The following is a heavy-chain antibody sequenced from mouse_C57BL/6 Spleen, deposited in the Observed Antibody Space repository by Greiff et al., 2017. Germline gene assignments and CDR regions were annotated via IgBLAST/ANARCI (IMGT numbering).Heavy chain of an antibody. CDR2: ISNGGGST. J-gene: IGHJ2*01. CDR3: ARQGVGRGGYFDY. D-gene: IGHD4-1*01. V-gene: IGHV5-12*01. CDR1: GFTFSDYY. Sequence: DVKLVESGGGLVQPGGSLKLSCAASGFTFSDYYMYWVRQTPEKRLEWVAYISNGGGSTYYPDTVKGRFTISRDNAKNTLYLQMSRLKSEDTAMYYCARQGVGRGGYFDYWGQGTTLTVSS.